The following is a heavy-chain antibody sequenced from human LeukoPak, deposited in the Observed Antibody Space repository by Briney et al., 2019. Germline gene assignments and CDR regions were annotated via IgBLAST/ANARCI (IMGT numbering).Heavy chain of an antibody. J-gene: IGHJ4*02. CDR1: GFTFSSYA. CDR2: ISYDGSNK. Sequence: GGSLRLSCAASGFTFSSYAMHWVRQAPGKGLEWVAVISYDGSNKYYADSVRGRFTISRDNSKNTLYLQMNSLRAEDTAVYYCARESIAVAGKDYWGQGTLVTVSS. V-gene: IGHV3-30*04. D-gene: IGHD6-19*01. CDR3: ARESIAVAGKDY.